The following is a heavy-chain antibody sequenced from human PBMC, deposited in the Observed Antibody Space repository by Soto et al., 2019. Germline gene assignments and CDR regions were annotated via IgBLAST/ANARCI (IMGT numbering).Heavy chain of an antibody. D-gene: IGHD2-8*01. J-gene: IGHJ4*02. Sequence: GGSLRLSCVASGFNFSNFDMNWVRQTPGGGLEWISLISEGGITTTYADSVRSRFTISRDNARSSLYLQMDRLTVEDTGIYYCARGGVVWGQGALVTVSS. CDR3: ARGGVV. CDR1: GFNFSNFD. V-gene: IGHV3-48*03. CDR2: ISEGGITT.